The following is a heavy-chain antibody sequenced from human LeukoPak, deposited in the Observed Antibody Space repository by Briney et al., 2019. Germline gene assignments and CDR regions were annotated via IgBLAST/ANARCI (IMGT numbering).Heavy chain of an antibody. CDR3: ARDRLGYGEFDY. CDR2: INPNSGGT. V-gene: IGHV1-2*02. CDR1: GYTFSDYY. J-gene: IGHJ4*02. D-gene: IGHD4-17*01. Sequence: ASVKVSCKASGYTFSDYYIHWVRQATGQGLEWIGWINPNSGGTNYAQKFQGSVTMTRDTSISTAYMELSRLRSDDSAVYYCARDRLGYGEFDYWGQGTLVTVSS.